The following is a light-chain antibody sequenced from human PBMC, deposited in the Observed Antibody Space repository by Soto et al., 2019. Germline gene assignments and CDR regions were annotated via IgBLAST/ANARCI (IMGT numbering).Light chain of an antibody. Sequence: DIQMTQSPSSLSASVGDRVTITCRASQSISSYLNWYQQKPGKAPKLLIYAASSLQSGVPSRFSGSGSGTDFTLTISSLQPEDFATYYCQQSYSTPRTFGGGTKVDIX. J-gene: IGKJ4*01. CDR3: QQSYSTPRT. CDR2: AAS. V-gene: IGKV1-39*01. CDR1: QSISSY.